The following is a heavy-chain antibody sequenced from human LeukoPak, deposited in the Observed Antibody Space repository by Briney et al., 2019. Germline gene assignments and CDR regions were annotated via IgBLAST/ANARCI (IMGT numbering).Heavy chain of an antibody. Sequence: GGSLRLSCAASGFTFSSYAMSWVRQAPGKGLEWVSTISGSGGSTYYADSGKGRFTISRDNSKNTLDLQMSSLRAEDTAVYYCAKGSDYDILTGYYKDYWGQGTLVTVSA. CDR2: ISGSGGST. D-gene: IGHD3-9*01. V-gene: IGHV3-23*01. CDR1: GFTFSSYA. J-gene: IGHJ4*02. CDR3: AKGSDYDILTGYYKDY.